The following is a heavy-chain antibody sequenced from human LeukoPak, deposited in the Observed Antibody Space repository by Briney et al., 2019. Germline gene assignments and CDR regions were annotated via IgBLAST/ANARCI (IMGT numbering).Heavy chain of an antibody. J-gene: IGHJ4*02. CDR3: AKSPYGLGSYAIAGDY. CDR1: GFTVSSNY. V-gene: IGHV3-66*01. D-gene: IGHD3-10*01. Sequence: PGGSLRLSCAASGFTVSSNYLSWVRQAPGKGLEWVSVIDSDGSTYYADAVKGRFIISRDNSKNTLYLRMNSLRAEDTAVYYCAKSPYGLGSYAIAGDYWGQGTLVTVSS. CDR2: IDSDGST.